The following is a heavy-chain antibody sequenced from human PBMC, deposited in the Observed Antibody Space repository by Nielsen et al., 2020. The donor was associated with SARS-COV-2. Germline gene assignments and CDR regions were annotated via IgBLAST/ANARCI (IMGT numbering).Heavy chain of an antibody. J-gene: IGHJ6*03. Sequence: GTLSLTCAVSGGSVSSNDWWTWVRPSPGQGLVWIGEVSHSGSINYNPSLKSRVTLSMDKSKRQFSLRLTSVSAADTAVYFCARGDLVVVPSPILGLGPFFYYFYLDVWGKGTTVIVSS. CDR2: VSHSGSI. CDR3: ARGDLVVVPSPILGLGPFFYYFYLDV. CDR1: GGSVSSNDW. D-gene: IGHD2-2*01. V-gene: IGHV4-4*01.